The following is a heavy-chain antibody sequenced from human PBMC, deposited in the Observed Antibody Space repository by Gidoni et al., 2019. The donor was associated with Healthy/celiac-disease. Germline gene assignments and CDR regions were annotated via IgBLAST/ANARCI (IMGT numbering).Heavy chain of an antibody. CDR1: GFTFDDYA. D-gene: IGHD3-22*01. CDR2: ISWNSGSI. V-gene: IGHV3-9*01. CDR3: AKDIKNGVWSYYYDSSGYSYFDY. Sequence: EVQLVESGGGLVQPGRSLRLSCAASGFTFDDYAMPWVRKAPGKGLEWVSGISWNSGSIGYADSVKGRFTISRDNAKNSLYLQMNSLRAEDTALYYCAKDIKNGVWSYYYDSSGYSYFDYWGQGTLVTVSS. J-gene: IGHJ4*02.